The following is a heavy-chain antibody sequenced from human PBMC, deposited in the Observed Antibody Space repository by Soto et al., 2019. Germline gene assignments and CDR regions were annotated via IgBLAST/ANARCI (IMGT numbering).Heavy chain of an antibody. CDR2: ITSSSSYI. Sequence: LRLSCAASGFASSLYSMIWVRQAPGKGLEWVASITSSSSYIYYEDSLKGRFTISRDNAKISLFLQLDSLRAEDTAVYFCVRARSTDSRPDYWGQGTLVTVSS. CDR3: VRARSTDSRPDY. J-gene: IGHJ4*02. CDR1: GFASSLYS. D-gene: IGHD3-22*01. V-gene: IGHV3-21*01.